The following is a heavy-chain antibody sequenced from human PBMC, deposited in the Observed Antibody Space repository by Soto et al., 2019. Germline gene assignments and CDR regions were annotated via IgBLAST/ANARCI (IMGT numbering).Heavy chain of an antibody. Sequence: SETLSLTCAVYGGSFSGYSWSWIRQPPGKGLEWIGEINHSGSTNYNPSLKSRVTISVDTSKHQFSLKLSSVTAADTAVYYCERVADYYDSSGYYLPPGWGQGTLVTVS. D-gene: IGHD3-22*01. CDR3: ERVADYYDSSGYYLPPG. CDR2: INHSGST. J-gene: IGHJ4*02. CDR1: GGSFSGYS. V-gene: IGHV4-34*01.